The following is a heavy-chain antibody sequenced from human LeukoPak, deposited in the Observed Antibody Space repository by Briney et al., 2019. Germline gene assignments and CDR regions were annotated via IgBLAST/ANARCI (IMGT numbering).Heavy chain of an antibody. CDR3: VRSGGY. V-gene: IGHV3-7*05. CDR1: GFTFSSHW. CDR2: IKEDGSEK. D-gene: IGHD1-26*01. Sequence: PGGSLRHSCAASGFTFSSHWMNWVRQAPGKGLESVANIKEDGSEKYYVDSVKGRFTISRDNARNSPCLQMNSLRAKDTAIYYCVRSGGYWGQGTLVTVSS. J-gene: IGHJ4*02.